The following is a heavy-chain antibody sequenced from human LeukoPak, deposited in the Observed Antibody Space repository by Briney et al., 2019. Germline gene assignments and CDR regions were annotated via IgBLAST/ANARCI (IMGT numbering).Heavy chain of an antibody. CDR2: VSRSGDNT. J-gene: IGHJ3*02. D-gene: IGHD3/OR15-3a*01. Sequence: GGSLRLSCAASGFTFSTYAMSWVRQAPGKGLEWVSAVSRSGDNTYYAGSVRGRFTISRDNSKNTVSLQMNSLRAEDTALYYCAKDKGTWTDAFDIWGQGTMVTVSS. V-gene: IGHV3-23*01. CDR1: GFTFSTYA. CDR3: AKDKGTWTDAFDI.